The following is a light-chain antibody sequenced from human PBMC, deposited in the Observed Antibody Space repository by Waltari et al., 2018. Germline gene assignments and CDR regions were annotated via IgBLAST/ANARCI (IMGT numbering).Light chain of an antibody. CDR1: QSLLHRNGYNY. CDR2: LGS. CDR3: MQTLQTPRT. V-gene: IGKV2-28*01. J-gene: IGKJ2*01. Sequence: DVVMIQSPLSLPVIPGEPASISCSSSQSLLHRNGYNYVDWYVQKPGQSPQPLIYLGSSRASEVPDRFSGSGSGTQFTLKISRVEAEDVGGYFCMQTLQTPRTFGQGTKLEIK.